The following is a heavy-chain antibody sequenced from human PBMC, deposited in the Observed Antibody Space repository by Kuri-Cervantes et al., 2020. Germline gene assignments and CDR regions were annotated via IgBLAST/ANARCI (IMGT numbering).Heavy chain of an antibody. V-gene: IGHV3-30-3*01. CDR3: AKDISSSPYYYGMDV. J-gene: IGHJ6*02. Sequence: GESLKISCAASGFTFSSYAMHWVRQAPGKGLEWVAVTSYDESNKYYADSVKGRFTISRDNAKNSLYLQMNSLRAEDTALYYCAKDISSSPYYYGMDVWGQGTTVTVSS. D-gene: IGHD6-13*01. CDR2: TSYDESNK. CDR1: GFTFSSYA.